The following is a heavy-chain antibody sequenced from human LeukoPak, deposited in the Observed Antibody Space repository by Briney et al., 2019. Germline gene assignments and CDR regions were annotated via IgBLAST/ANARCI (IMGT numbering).Heavy chain of an antibody. J-gene: IGHJ3*02. CDR1: GYTFTGYY. CDR2: INPNSGGT. V-gene: IGHV1-2*02. CDR3: ARIWAARQSDAFDI. Sequence: ASVKVSCKASGYTFTGYYMHWVRQAPGQGLEWMGWINPNSGGTNHAQKFQGRVTMTRDTSISTAYMELSRLRSDDTAVYYCARIWAARQSDAFDIWGQGTMVTVSS. D-gene: IGHD6-6*01.